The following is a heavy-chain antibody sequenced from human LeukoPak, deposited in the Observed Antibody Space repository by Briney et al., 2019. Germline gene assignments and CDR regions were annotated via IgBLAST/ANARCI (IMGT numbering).Heavy chain of an antibody. D-gene: IGHD4-17*01. V-gene: IGHV3-49*04. CDR3: TRIMTTETHSFDY. CDR1: GFTFGDCA. CDR2: IRSKAYGGTT. Sequence: GGSLRLSCTASGFTFGDCAMSWVRQAPGKGLEWVGFIRSKAYGGTTEYAASVKGRFTISRDDSKSIAYLQMNSLKTEDTAVYYCTRIMTTETHSFDYWGQGTLVTVSS. J-gene: IGHJ4*02.